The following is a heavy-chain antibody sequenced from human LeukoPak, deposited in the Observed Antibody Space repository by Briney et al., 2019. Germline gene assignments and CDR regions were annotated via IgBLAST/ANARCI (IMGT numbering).Heavy chain of an antibody. CDR1: GGSISSYY. Sequence: SETLSLTCTVSGGSISSYYWSWIRQPPGRGLEWIGYIYYSGSTNYNPSLKSRVTISVDTSKNQFSLKLSSVTAADMAVYYCARAGYCSGGSCYVSLDYWGQGTLVTVSS. J-gene: IGHJ4*02. D-gene: IGHD2-15*01. CDR2: IYYSGST. CDR3: ARAGYCSGGSCYVSLDY. V-gene: IGHV4-59*01.